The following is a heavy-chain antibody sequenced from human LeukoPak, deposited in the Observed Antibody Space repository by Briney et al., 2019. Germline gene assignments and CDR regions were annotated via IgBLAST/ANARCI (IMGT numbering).Heavy chain of an antibody. V-gene: IGHV1-69*04. Sequence: GASVKVSCKASGYTFTSYGISWVRQAPGQGLEWMGRIIPILGIANYAQKFQGRVTITADKSTSTAYMELSSLRSEDTAVYYCARNFGLVVPAAYYYYGMDVWGQGTTVTVSS. J-gene: IGHJ6*02. CDR3: ARNFGLVVPAAYYYYGMDV. CDR2: IIPILGIA. CDR1: GYTFTSYG. D-gene: IGHD2-2*01.